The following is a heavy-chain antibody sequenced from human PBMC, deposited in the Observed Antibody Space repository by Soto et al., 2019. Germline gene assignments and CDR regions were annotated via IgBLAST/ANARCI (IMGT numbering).Heavy chain of an antibody. V-gene: IGHV3-30-3*01. CDR3: ARVLTYYDFWSGHDY. CDR2: ISYDGSNK. J-gene: IGHJ4*02. CDR1: GFTFSSYA. D-gene: IGHD3-3*01. Sequence: PGGSLRLSCAASGFTFSSYAMHWVRQAPGKGLEWVAVISYDGSNKYYADSVKGRFTISRDNSKNTLYLQMNSLRAEDTAVYYCARVLTYYDFWSGHDYWGQGTLLTVSS.